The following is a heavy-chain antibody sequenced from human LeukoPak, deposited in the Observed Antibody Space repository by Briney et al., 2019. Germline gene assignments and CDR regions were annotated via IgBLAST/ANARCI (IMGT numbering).Heavy chain of an antibody. V-gene: IGHV3-7*05. D-gene: IGHD2-15*01. CDR1: GFTFSSYW. Sequence: PGGSLRLSCAASGFTFSSYWMSWVRQAPGKGLEWVANIKEDGSEKYYVDSVKGRFTISRDNAKNSLYLQMNSLRAEDTAVYYCARDTGIVVVGYYFDYWGQGTLVTVSS. J-gene: IGHJ4*02. CDR2: IKEDGSEK. CDR3: ARDTGIVVVGYYFDY.